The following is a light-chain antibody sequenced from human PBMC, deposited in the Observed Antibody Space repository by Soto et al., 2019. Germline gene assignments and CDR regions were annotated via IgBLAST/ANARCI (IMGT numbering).Light chain of an antibody. CDR2: DVS. V-gene: IGKV3-20*01. CDR3: QQYGSSPT. Sequence: EIVLTQSPGTLSLSPGERATLSCRSSQSVSSSYLAWYQHKPGQAPRRLIYDVSSRATGIPDRFSGSGSGTDFTLTISRLEPEDFAVYYCQQYGSSPTFGQGTKVEIK. CDR1: QSVSSSY. J-gene: IGKJ1*01.